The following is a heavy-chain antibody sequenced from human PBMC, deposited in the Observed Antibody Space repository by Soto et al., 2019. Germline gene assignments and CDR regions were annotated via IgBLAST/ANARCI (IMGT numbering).Heavy chain of an antibody. Sequence: PSETLSLTCTVSGGSISSSNYFWGWIRQPPGKGLEWIGNIYYSGSTTYNPSLKSRVTISVDTSKNQFSLRLSSVTAADTAVYYCATQTANFYGSGSYYLPFDYWGQGTLVTVSS. V-gene: IGHV4-39*07. J-gene: IGHJ4*02. CDR3: ATQTANFYGSGSYYLPFDY. CDR2: IYYSGST. CDR1: GGSISSSNYF. D-gene: IGHD3-10*01.